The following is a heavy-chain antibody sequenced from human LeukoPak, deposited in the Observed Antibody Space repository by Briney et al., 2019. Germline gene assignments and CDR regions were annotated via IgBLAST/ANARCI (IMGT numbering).Heavy chain of an antibody. CDR1: GFTFSSYA. CDR2: ISYDGSNK. D-gene: IGHD6-6*01. J-gene: IGHJ6*03. Sequence: GRSLRLSCAASGFTFSSYAMHWVRQAPGKGLEWVAVISYDGSNKYYADSVKGRFTTSRDNSKNTLYLQMNSLRAEDTAVYYCAKGHSSSKLIYYYYMDVWGKGTTVTVSS. V-gene: IGHV3-30-3*01. CDR3: AKGHSSSKLIYYYYMDV.